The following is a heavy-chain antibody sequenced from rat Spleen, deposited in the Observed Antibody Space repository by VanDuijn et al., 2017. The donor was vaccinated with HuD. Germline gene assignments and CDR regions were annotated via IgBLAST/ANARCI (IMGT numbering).Heavy chain of an antibody. V-gene: IGHV5-25*01. Sequence: EVQLVESGGGVVQPGRSLKLSCAASGFTFSNYYMAWVRQAPTKGLEWVASISPSGGSAYFPDSVKGRFTVSRDNAKSIQYLQMDSLRSEDTATYYCATGYYSAYTQSKSPFNWFTYWGRGTPVTVSS. J-gene: IGHJ3*01. CDR3: ATGYYSAYTQSKSPFNWFTY. D-gene: IGHD1-5*01. CDR2: ISPSGGSA. CDR1: GFTFSNYY.